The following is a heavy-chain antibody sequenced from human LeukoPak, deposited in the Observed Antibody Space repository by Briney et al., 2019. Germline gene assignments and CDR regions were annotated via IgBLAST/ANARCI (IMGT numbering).Heavy chain of an antibody. CDR3: ARDATTEPGTVYMDV. CDR1: GFTFSSSA. J-gene: IGHJ6*03. D-gene: IGHD6-13*01. CDR2: ISGSGDRT. Sequence: GGSLRLSCAASGFTFSSSAMSWVRQAPGKGLQWVSSISGSGDRTYYADSVKGRFTISRDNAKNSLYLQMNSLRAEDTALYFCARDATTEPGTVYMDVWGKGTTVTISS. V-gene: IGHV3-23*01.